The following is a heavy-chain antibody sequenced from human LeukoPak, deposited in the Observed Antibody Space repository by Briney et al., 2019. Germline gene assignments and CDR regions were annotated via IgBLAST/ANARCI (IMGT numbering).Heavy chain of an antibody. J-gene: IGHJ5*02. CDR2: ISAYNGNT. CDR3: AKSPSAAAEFDP. Sequence: SVKVSCKASGCTFNRYGISWVRPAPGQGLEGVGWISAYNGNTNYAQNLQGRVTMTTDTYTSTAYMELRSLRSDDTAVYYCAKSPSAAAEFDPWGQGTLVTVSS. CDR1: GCTFNRYG. D-gene: IGHD6-13*01. V-gene: IGHV1-18*04.